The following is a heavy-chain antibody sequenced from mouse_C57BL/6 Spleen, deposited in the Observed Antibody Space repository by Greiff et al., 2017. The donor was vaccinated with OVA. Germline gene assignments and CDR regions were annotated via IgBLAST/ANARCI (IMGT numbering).Heavy chain of an antibody. V-gene: IGHV1-50*01. CDR3: AIDYGSSYGY. CDR1: GYTFTSYW. J-gene: IGHJ2*01. D-gene: IGHD1-1*01. CDR2: IDPSDSYT. Sequence: QVQLQQPGAELVKPGASVKLSCKASGYTFTSYWMQWVKQRPGQGLEWIGEIDPSDSYTNYNQKFKGKATLTVDKSSSTAYMQLSSLTSEDSAVYYCAIDYGSSYGYWGQGPTLTVSS.